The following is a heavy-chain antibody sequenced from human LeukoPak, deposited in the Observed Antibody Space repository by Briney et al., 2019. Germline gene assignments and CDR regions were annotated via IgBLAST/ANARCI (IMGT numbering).Heavy chain of an antibody. CDR2: INHSGST. CDR3: ARGREDYDILTGYCDFDY. Sequence: SETLSLTCAVYGGSFSGYYWSWLRQPPGKGLEWIGEINHSGSTNYNPSLKSRVTISVDTSKNQFSLKLSSVTAADTAVYYCARGREDYDILTGYCDFDYWGQGTLVTVSS. D-gene: IGHD3-9*01. CDR1: GGSFSGYY. V-gene: IGHV4-34*01. J-gene: IGHJ4*02.